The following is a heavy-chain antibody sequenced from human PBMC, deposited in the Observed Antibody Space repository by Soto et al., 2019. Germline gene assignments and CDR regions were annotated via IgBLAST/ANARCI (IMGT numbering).Heavy chain of an antibody. Sequence: PGVSLKISCKGSGYSFTSYWIGWVRQMPGKGLEWMGIIYPGDSDTRYSPSFQGQVTISADKSISTAYLQWSSLKASDTAMYYCARHPGLHVVPVFIWGQGTLVTVSS. CDR2: IYPGDSDT. D-gene: IGHD2-2*01. J-gene: IGHJ4*02. V-gene: IGHV5-51*01. CDR1: GYSFTSYW. CDR3: ARHPGLHVVPVFI.